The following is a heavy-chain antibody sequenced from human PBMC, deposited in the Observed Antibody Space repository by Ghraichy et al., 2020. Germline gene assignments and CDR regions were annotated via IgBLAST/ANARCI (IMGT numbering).Heavy chain of an antibody. J-gene: IGHJ6*02. CDR2: ISYDGSNK. CDR1: GFTFSSYG. CDR3: ASSLDAHYYYGMDV. Sequence: GGSLRLSCAASGFTFSSYGMHWVRQAPGKGLEWVAVISYDGSNKYYADSVKGRFTISRDNSKNTLYLQMNSLRAEDTAVYYCASSLDAHYYYGMDVWGQGTTVTVSS. D-gene: IGHD1-1*01. V-gene: IGHV3-30*03.